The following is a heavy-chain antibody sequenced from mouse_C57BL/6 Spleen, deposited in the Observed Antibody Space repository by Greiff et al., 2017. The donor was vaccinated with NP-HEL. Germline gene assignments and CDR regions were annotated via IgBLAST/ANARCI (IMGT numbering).Heavy chain of an antibody. J-gene: IGHJ2*01. CDR3: ARYGKSKGYYFDY. V-gene: IGHV1-80*01. CDR1: GYAFSSYW. CDR2: IYPGDGDT. D-gene: IGHD1-1*01. Sequence: QVQLQQSGAELVKPGASVKISCKASGYAFSSYWMNWVKQRPGKGLEWIGQIYPGDGDTNYNGKFKGKATLTADKSSSTAYMQLSSLTSEDSAVYFCARYGKSKGYYFDYWGQGTTLTVSS.